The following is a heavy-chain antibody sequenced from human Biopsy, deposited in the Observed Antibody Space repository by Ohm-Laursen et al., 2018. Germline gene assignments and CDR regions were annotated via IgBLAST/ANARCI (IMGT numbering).Heavy chain of an antibody. CDR3: ARATNSTGWPYYYFYGMDV. CDR1: GGSISSDY. V-gene: IGHV4-59*01. J-gene: IGHJ6*02. CDR2: IYYSGST. Sequence: GTLSLTCIVSGGSISSDYWSWIRQTPGKGLEWIGYIYYSGSTNYNPSLKSRVTISVDTSKNQFSLRLNSVTAADTAVYYCARATNSTGWPYYYFYGMDVWGQGTTITVSS. D-gene: IGHD2/OR15-2a*01.